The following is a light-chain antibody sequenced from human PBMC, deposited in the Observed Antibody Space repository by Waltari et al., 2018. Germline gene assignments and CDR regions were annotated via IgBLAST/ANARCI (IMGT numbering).Light chain of an antibody. CDR2: KDS. J-gene: IGLJ3*02. CDR1: ALPQRY. V-gene: IGLV3-25*03. CDR3: QSPDSSGTYWM. Sequence: SDELTQPPSVSVSPGQTARITCSGDALPQRYIYWYQQKPGQAPVLVISKDSERPSGIPERFSGSSSGTTVTLTINGVQADDEADYYCQSPDSSGTYWMFGGGTKLTVL.